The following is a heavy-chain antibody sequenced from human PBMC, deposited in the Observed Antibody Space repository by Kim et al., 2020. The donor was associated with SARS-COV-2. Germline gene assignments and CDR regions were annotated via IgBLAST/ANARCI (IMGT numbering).Heavy chain of an antibody. J-gene: IGHJ6*02. D-gene: IGHD2-2*01. CDR1: GGTFSSYA. CDR3: ARDRFEVPAGNAYGMDV. Sequence: SVKVSCKATGGTFSSYAVSWVRQAPGQGLEWMGGIIPISGTLIYAQKFQARVTITAVESTSISYLELNSLRSEDTAVYYCARDRFEVPAGNAYGMDVWGQGTTVIVSS. CDR2: IIPISGTL. V-gene: IGHV1-69*13.